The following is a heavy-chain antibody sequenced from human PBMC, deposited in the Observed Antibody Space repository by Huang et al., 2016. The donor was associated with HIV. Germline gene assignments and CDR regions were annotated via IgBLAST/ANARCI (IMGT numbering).Heavy chain of an antibody. CDR2: IENDKSDT. CDR3: ARDQHVFVAGPFFDC. J-gene: IGHJ4*02. Sequence: QVQLVQSGAEVKKPGASVKVSCKASGYTFTNFAMHWVRQAPGQRLEWMGGIENDKSDTRYSQRFQGRLTITRDTSASTAYRELSSLRSEDTAVYYCARDQHVFVAGPFFDCWGQGTLVTVSS. D-gene: IGHD3-10*02. CDR1: GYTFTNFA. V-gene: IGHV1-3*04.